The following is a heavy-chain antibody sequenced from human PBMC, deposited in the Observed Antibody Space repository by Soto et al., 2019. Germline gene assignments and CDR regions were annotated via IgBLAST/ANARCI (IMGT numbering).Heavy chain of an antibody. Sequence: SETLSLTCIFSFGFITNYYWNCIRHPLGKGLEWIGYIYYSGSTNYNPSLKSRVTISVDTSKNQFSLRLRSVTPADTAVYYCARGGYPDTGSNTLDYWGRGTLVTVSS. CDR3: ARGGYPDTGSNTLDY. D-gene: IGHD3-10*01. V-gene: IGHV4-59*01. J-gene: IGHJ4*02. CDR2: IYYSGST. CDR1: FGFITNYY.